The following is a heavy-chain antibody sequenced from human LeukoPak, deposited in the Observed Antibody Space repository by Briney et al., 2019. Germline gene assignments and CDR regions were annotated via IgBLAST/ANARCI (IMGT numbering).Heavy chain of an antibody. CDR2: ISSSSSYI. D-gene: IGHD3-22*01. V-gene: IGHV3-21*01. J-gene: IGHJ4*02. CDR3: ARDDRYYYDSSGYWGFDY. Sequence: GGSLRLSCAASGFTFSSYSMNWVRQAPGKGLEWVSSISSSSSYIYYADSVKGRFTISRDNAKNSLYLQMNSLRAEDTAVYYCARDDRYYYDSSGYWGFDYWGQGTLVTVSS. CDR1: GFTFSSYS.